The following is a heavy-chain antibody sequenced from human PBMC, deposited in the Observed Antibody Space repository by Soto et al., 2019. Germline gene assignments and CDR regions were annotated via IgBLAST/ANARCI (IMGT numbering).Heavy chain of an antibody. J-gene: IGHJ4*02. D-gene: IGHD6-19*01. CDR1: GYTFTSYG. CDR3: ARNSIAVAGNKAMDY. V-gene: IGHV1-18*01. CDR2: ISAYNGNT. Sequence: QVQLVQSGAEVKKPGASVKVSCKASGYTFTSYGISWVRQAPGQGLEWMGWISAYNGNTNYAQKLQGRVTMTTDTSTNTANMELRSLRSDDTAVYYCARNSIAVAGNKAMDYWGQGTLVTVSS.